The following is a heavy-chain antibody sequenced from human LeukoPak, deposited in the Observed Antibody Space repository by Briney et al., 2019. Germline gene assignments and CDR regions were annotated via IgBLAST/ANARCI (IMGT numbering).Heavy chain of an antibody. CDR3: ARRDYVWGSYLSAFDI. CDR2: MNPNSGNT. J-gene: IGHJ3*02. Sequence: ASVKVSCKASGYTFTSYDINWVRQATGQGLEWMGWMNPNSGNTGYAQKFQGRVTITRDTSASTAYMELSSLRSEDTAVYYCARRDYVWGSYLSAFDIWGQGTMVTVSS. V-gene: IGHV1-8*03. CDR1: GYTFTSYD. D-gene: IGHD3-16*01.